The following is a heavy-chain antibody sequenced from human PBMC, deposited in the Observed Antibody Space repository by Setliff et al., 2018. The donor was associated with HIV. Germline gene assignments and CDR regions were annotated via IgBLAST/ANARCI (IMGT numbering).Heavy chain of an antibody. Sequence: SETLSLTCTVSGGSISSGTYYWSWIRQPAGKGLEWIGHISSSGRANYNPSLKSRVSISLDTSKNQFSLELSSVTAADTAVYYCASRCGGDFWGQGTLVTVSS. CDR3: ASRCGGDF. V-gene: IGHV4-61*09. CDR1: GGSISSGTYY. J-gene: IGHJ4*02. D-gene: IGHD2-21*01. CDR2: ISSSGRA.